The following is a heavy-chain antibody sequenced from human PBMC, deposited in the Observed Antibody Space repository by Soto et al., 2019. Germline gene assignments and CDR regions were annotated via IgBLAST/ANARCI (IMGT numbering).Heavy chain of an antibody. CDR1: GFTFSSYG. Sequence: GGSLRLSCAASGFTFSSYGMHWVRQAPGKGLEWVAVIWYDGSNKYYADSVKGRFTISRDNSKNTLYLQMNSLRAEDTAVYYCASGVDYYDSSGYSADNDAFDIWGQGTMVTVSS. V-gene: IGHV3-33*01. CDR3: ASGVDYYDSSGYSADNDAFDI. J-gene: IGHJ3*02. CDR2: IWYDGSNK. D-gene: IGHD3-22*01.